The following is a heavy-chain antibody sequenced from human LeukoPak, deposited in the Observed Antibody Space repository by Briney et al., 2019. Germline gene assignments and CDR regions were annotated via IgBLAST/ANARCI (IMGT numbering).Heavy chain of an antibody. CDR1: GFTFSNYW. Sequence: GGSLRLSCAASGFTFSNYWKAWVRQAPGKGLEWEANIKEDGSEKYYVDSVKGRFTISRDNAKNSLYLQMNSLRAADTAVYYCAGAQNVRSHWGQGTLVTVSS. D-gene: IGHD3-10*01. CDR3: AGAQNVRSH. J-gene: IGHJ4*02. V-gene: IGHV3-7*01. CDR2: IKEDGSEK.